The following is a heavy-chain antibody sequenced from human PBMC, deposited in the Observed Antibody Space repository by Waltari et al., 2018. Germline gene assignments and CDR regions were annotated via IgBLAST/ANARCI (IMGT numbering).Heavy chain of an antibody. CDR1: GGSISSYY. Sequence: QVQLQESGPGLVKPSETLSLTCTVSGGSISSYYWSWIRQPPGKGLGWIGYIYYSGSTNYNPSLKSRVTISVDTSKNQFSLKLSSVTAADTAVYYWARGIGDILTGGDDYWGQGTLVTVSS. D-gene: IGHD3-9*01. J-gene: IGHJ4*02. CDR2: IYYSGST. CDR3: ARGIGDILTGGDDY. V-gene: IGHV4-59*01.